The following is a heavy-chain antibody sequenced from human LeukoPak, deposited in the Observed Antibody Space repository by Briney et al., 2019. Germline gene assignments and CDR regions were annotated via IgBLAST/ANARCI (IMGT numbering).Heavy chain of an antibody. CDR1: GYTFNNYY. J-gene: IGHJ4*02. V-gene: IGHV1-46*02. Sequence: ASVKVSCKASGYTFNNYYMNWVRQAPGQGLEWVVIINPSGGSTSYAQKFQGRVTMTRDTSTTTVYMELSSLRSEDTAVYYCARGYTYGPPTDDYWGQGTLVTVSS. CDR2: INPSGGST. D-gene: IGHD5-18*01. CDR3: ARGYTYGPPTDDY.